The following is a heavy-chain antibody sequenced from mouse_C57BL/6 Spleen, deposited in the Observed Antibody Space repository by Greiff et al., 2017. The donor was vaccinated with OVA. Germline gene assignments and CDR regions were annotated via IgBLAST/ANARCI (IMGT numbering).Heavy chain of an antibody. V-gene: IGHV1-85*01. D-gene: IGHD4-1*02. Sequence: QVQLQQSGPELVKPGASVKLSCKASGYTFTSYDINWVKQRPGQGLEWIGWIYPRDGSTKYNGKFKGKATLTVDTSSSTAYMELHSLTSEDSAVYFCARDNWDGDYYFDYWGQGTTLTVSS. J-gene: IGHJ2*01. CDR3: ARDNWDGDYYFDY. CDR2: IYPRDGST. CDR1: GYTFTSYD.